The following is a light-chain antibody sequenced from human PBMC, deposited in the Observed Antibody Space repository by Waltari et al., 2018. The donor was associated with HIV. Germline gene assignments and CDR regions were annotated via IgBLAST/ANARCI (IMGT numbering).Light chain of an antibody. Sequence: LQMTQSPSSLSASIGDRLTIPCRASQSISNYLNWYQKKPGRAPNLLIYAASSLPSGVPSRFSGSGSGTDFTLTISSLQPEDSATYFCQQCFTSSFTFGPGTKVDIK. CDR3: QQCFTSSFT. CDR2: AAS. CDR1: QSISNY. V-gene: IGKV1-39*01. J-gene: IGKJ3*01.